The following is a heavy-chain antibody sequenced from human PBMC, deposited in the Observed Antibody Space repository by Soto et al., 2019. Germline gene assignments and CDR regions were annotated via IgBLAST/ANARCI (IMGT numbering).Heavy chain of an antibody. J-gene: IGHJ4*02. Sequence: GGSLRLSCAASGFTFSSYAMSWVRQAPGKGLEWVSAISGSGGSTYYADSVKGRFTISRDNSKNTLYLQMSSLRAEDTAVYYCAKDHNCSGGSCYLIDYWGQGTLVTVSS. CDR1: GFTFSSYA. CDR2: ISGSGGST. V-gene: IGHV3-23*01. CDR3: AKDHNCSGGSCYLIDY. D-gene: IGHD2-15*01.